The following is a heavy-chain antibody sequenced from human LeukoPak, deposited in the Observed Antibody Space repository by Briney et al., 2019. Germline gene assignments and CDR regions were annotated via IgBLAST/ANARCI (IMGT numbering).Heavy chain of an antibody. J-gene: IGHJ4*02. D-gene: IGHD6-19*01. CDR3: TRPLDSGWFGPFYS. CDR1: GFTFSAFA. V-gene: IGHV3-23*01. CDR2: VSGSGSNS. Sequence: PGGSLRLSCAASGFTFSAFAINWVRQAPGKALEWVSAVSGSGSNSYYADSVKGRFTISRDNAKNTQYLQMNSLRAKNTAVYYCTRPLDSGWFGPFYSWGQGTLVTVSS.